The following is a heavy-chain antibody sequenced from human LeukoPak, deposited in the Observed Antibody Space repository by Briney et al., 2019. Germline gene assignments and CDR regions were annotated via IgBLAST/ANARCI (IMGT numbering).Heavy chain of an antibody. Sequence: GGSLRLSCAASGFTFNIYAMSWARQAPGKGLEWVSGISNSGNSPYYADSVKGRFTISRDNSKNTLYLQMNSLRAEDTAVYYCARDIGQWLVLDYWGQGTLVTVSS. J-gene: IGHJ4*02. CDR2: ISNSGNSP. V-gene: IGHV3-23*01. CDR1: GFTFNIYA. D-gene: IGHD6-19*01. CDR3: ARDIGQWLVLDY.